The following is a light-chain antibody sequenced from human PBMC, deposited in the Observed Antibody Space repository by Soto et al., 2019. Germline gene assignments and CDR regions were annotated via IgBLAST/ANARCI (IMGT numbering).Light chain of an antibody. CDR2: KAS. V-gene: IGKV1-5*03. Sequence: IQMTHSTSTVSASVGDRVTITCRDSQSISIWLAWYQQKPGRAPKLLIQKASSLESEVPSRFSGSGSGTEFTLTINSLQPDDSATYYCQQYNSDSTFGQGTKVEI. CDR1: QSISIW. J-gene: IGKJ1*01. CDR3: QQYNSDST.